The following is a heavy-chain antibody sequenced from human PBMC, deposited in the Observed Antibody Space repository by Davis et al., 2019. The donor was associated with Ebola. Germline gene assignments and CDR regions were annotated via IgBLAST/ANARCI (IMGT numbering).Heavy chain of an antibody. J-gene: IGHJ6*04. Sequence: SSVTVSCQASLGTFSHYPSRWVRPAPGQGIEWMGGIIPIFGTANYAQKFQGRVTITADESTSTAYMELSSLRSEDTAVYYCARDRREIGGMDVWGKGTTVTVSS. CDR3: ARDRREIGGMDV. V-gene: IGHV1-69*13. D-gene: IGHD5-24*01. CDR1: LGTFSHYP. CDR2: IIPIFGTA.